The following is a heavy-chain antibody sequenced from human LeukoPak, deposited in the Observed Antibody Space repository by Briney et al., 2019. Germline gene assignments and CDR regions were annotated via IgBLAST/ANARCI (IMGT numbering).Heavy chain of an antibody. D-gene: IGHD6-13*01. Sequence: SVKVSCKASGYTFTSYGISWVRQAPGQGLEWMGGIIPIFGTANYAQKFRGRVTITADKSTRTAYMELSSLRSEDTAVYYCARDLGYSSSRDAFDIWGQGTMVTVSS. J-gene: IGHJ3*02. V-gene: IGHV1-69*06. CDR2: IIPIFGTA. CDR1: GYTFTSYG. CDR3: ARDLGYSSSRDAFDI.